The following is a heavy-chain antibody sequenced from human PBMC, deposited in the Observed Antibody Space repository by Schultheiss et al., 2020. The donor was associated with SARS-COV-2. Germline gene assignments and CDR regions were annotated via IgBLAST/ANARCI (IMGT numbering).Heavy chain of an antibody. CDR2: ISYDGSNK. V-gene: IGHV3-30-3*01. CDR1: GFTFSSYA. D-gene: IGHD4-17*01. CDR3: ARDPYDYGDYSYGMDV. Sequence: GGSLRLSCAASGFTFSSYAMHWVRQAPGKGLEWVAVISYDGSNKYYADSVKGRFTISRDNSKNTLYLQMNSLRAEDTAVYYCARDPYDYGDYSYGMDVWGQGTTVTVSS. J-gene: IGHJ6*02.